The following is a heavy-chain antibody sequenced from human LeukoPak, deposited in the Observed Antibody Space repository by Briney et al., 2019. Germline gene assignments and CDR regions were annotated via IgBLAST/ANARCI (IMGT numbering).Heavy chain of an antibody. CDR1: GFTVSSNY. J-gene: IGHJ4*02. D-gene: IGHD3-10*01. Sequence: PGGSLRLSCAASGFTVSSNYMSWVRQAPGKGLEWVSMLFSDGTTSYADSVKGRFTISRDSPKNTVYLQMNSLRAEDTAVYYCARDHQPGIGMDYWGQGTLVTVSP. CDR3: ARDHQPGIGMDY. CDR2: LFSDGTT. V-gene: IGHV3-53*01.